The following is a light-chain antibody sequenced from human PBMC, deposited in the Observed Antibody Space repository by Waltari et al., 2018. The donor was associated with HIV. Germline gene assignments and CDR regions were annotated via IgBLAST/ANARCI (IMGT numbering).Light chain of an antibody. CDR2: GAS. CDR1: QTIDTHN. V-gene: IGKV3-20*01. J-gene: IGKJ2*01. Sequence: EIVLTQSPDTLSLSPGQNVSLSCRASQTIDTHNFAWYHQTRGPPPRLVIYGASTRASGIPGRFSGGGAATDFTLNITGLEPEDFALYFCQQYDGSYTFGPGTRLEMK. CDR3: QQYDGSYT.